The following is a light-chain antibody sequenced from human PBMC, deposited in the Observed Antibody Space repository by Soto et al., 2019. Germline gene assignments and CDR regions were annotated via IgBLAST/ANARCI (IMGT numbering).Light chain of an antibody. CDR3: QQRSNWLFT. Sequence: EIVLTQSPATLSLSPGERATLSCRASQSVSSYLAWYQQKPGQAPRLLIYDASNRAPGIPAGFSGSGSGTDFTLTISSLEPEDFAVDYCQQRSNWLFTFGHGTKVDIK. CDR1: QSVSSY. V-gene: IGKV3-11*01. J-gene: IGKJ3*01. CDR2: DAS.